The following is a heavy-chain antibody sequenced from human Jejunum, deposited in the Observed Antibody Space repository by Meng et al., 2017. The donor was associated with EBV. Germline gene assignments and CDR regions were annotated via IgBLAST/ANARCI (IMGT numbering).Heavy chain of an antibody. CDR2: ISSGSSFI. CDR3: VRDSSFNVH. CDR1: GFTFSSYS. J-gene: IGHJ4*02. V-gene: IGHV3-21*02. D-gene: IGHD3-16*02. Sequence: EVQLVESGGGLVKPGGSLRLSCAASGFTFSSYSMNVVRQAPGKGLEWVSYISSGSSFIYYADSVKGRFTNSRDDAKNSLSLQMNNLGADDTAVYYCVRDSSFNVHWGQGTLVTVSS.